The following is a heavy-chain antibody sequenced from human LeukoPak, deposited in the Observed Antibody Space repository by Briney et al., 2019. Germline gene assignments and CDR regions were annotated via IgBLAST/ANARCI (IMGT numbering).Heavy chain of an antibody. V-gene: IGHV3-48*03. CDR2: LSSSGSAF. CDR1: GFTFRSYE. Sequence: GGSLRLSCEDSGFTFRSYEMNWVRQAPGKGLEWIAYLSSSGSAFSYADSVKGRFTIARDNAKNSVYLEMNSLRADDTAVYYCARSARLMKGVVEVTALDDWGQRTLVTVSS. D-gene: IGHD3-3*01. CDR3: ARSARLMKGVVEVTALDD. J-gene: IGHJ4*02.